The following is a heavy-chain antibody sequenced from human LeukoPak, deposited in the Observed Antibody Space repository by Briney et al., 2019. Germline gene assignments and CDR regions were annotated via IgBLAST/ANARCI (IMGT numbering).Heavy chain of an antibody. D-gene: IGHD6-13*01. CDR1: GFTVSNNY. V-gene: IGHV3-66*01. CDR3: TKDIA. Sequence: GGSLRLSCEVYGFTVSNNYMSWVRQAPGKGLEWVSVIYSGGRTYYADSVKGRFTISRDNSKNTLYLQMNSLRDEDTAMYYCTKDIAWGQGTTVTVSS. J-gene: IGHJ6*02. CDR2: IYSGGRT.